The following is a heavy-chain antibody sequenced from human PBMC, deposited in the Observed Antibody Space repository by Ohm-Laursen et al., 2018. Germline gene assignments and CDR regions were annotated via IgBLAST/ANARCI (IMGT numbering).Heavy chain of an antibody. D-gene: IGHD5-18*01. CDR2: INNDGSNT. CDR3: ARDEEYRDFYYYGMDV. CDR1: GFTFSNYW. Sequence: SLRLSCAASGFTFSNYWMHWVRQAPGKGLVWVSRINNDGSNTYYADSVEGRFTISRDKFKNTLDLQMHGLRVEDTAVYYCARDEEYRDFYYYGMDVWGQGTTVIVSS. J-gene: IGHJ6*02. V-gene: IGHV3-74*01.